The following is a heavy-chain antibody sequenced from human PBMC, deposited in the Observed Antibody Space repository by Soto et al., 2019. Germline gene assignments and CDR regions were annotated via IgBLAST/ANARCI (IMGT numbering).Heavy chain of an antibody. D-gene: IGHD2-15*01. Sequence: EVHLLDSGGGLVQPGGSLRLSCAASGFTFSNYAMSWVRQAPGKGLEWVSGVGGSGDSTYYADSVKGRFTISRDNSKYTLYLQVNGLRAEDTAVYYCANITLGYSSGGSCDPPHYLGYWDEGTLVTVSS. CDR2: VGGSGDST. V-gene: IGHV3-23*01. CDR1: GFTFSNYA. CDR3: ANITLGYSSGGSCDPPHYLGY. J-gene: IGHJ4*02.